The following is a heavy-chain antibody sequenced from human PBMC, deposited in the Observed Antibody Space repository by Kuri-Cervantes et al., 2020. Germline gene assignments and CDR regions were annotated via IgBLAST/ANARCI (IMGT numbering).Heavy chain of an antibody. CDR2: IYSNGRT. Sequence: GESLKISCAVSGFTVSGDYMTWIRQAPGKGLEWVSVIYSNGRTYYADSVKGRFTISRDNSKNTLYLQMNSLRAEDTAVYYCAGDEYYYDSSGYSLPYWGQGTLVTVSS. CDR3: AGDEYYYDSSGYSLPY. CDR1: GFTVSGDY. D-gene: IGHD3-22*01. V-gene: IGHV3-53*01. J-gene: IGHJ4*02.